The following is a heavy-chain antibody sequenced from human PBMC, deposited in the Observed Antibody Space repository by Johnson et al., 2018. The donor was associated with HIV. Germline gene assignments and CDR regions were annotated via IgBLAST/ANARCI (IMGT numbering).Heavy chain of an antibody. CDR1: GFTFSSYA. Sequence: QMQLVESGGGVVQPGRSLRLSCAASGFTFSSYAMHWVRQAPGKGLEWVAVISYDGSNKYYADSVKGRFTISRDNSKNTLYLQMNSLRAEDTAVYYCARGLTMIVVVDAFDIWGQGTMVTVSS. J-gene: IGHJ3*02. CDR2: ISYDGSNK. V-gene: IGHV3-30-3*01. D-gene: IGHD3-22*01. CDR3: ARGLTMIVVVDAFDI.